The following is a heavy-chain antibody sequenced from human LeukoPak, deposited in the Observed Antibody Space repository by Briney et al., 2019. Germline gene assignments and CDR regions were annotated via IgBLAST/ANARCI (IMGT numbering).Heavy chain of an antibody. CDR2: IYYSGTT. J-gene: IGHJ4*02. CDR1: GGSISSYY. D-gene: IGHD5-12*01. V-gene: IGHV4-59*12. Sequence: SETLSLTCTVSGGSISSYYWSWIRQPAGKGLEWIGYIYYSGTTNYNPSLKSRVTISVDTSKNQFSLKLSSVTAADTAVYYCARETSGSHDYWGQGTLVTVSS. CDR3: ARETSGSHDY.